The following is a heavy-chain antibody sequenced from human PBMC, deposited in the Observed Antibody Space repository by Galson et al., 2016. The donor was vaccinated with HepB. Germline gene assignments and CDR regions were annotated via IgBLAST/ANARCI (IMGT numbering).Heavy chain of an antibody. Sequence: SETLSLTCAVSGASISSSYWWSWIRQPPGKGLEWIGEIFHSGSTDYSPSLGSRVSFSVDKSKNQFSLRLTSVTAADTAVYYCATGRYCRSTTCFLAWGQGTLVTVSS. CDR2: IFHSGST. J-gene: IGHJ5*02. V-gene: IGHV4-4*02. CDR1: GASISSSYW. D-gene: IGHD2-2*01. CDR3: ATGRYCRSTTCFLA.